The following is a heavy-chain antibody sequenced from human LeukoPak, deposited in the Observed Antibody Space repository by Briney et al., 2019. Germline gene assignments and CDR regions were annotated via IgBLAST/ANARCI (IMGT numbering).Heavy chain of an antibody. CDR1: GFTFSSYA. D-gene: IGHD1-1*01. CDR2: ISGSGGST. V-gene: IGHV3-23*01. CDR3: ARRPGLERYYFDY. Sequence: GGSLRLSCAASGFTFSSYAMRWVRQAPGKRLQWVSTISGSGGSTYYADSVKGRFTISRDNSKNTLYLQMNSLRAEDTAVYYCARRPGLERYYFDYWGQGTLVTVSS. J-gene: IGHJ4*02.